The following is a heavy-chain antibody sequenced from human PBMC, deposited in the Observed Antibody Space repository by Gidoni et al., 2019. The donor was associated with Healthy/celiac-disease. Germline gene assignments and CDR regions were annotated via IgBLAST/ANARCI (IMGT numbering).Heavy chain of an antibody. D-gene: IGHD3-3*01. CDR1: GFTVSSNY. CDR3: ARSEHDFWSGLYY. Sequence: EVQLVESGGGLFQPGGSLRLSCAASGFTVSSNYMSWVRQAPGKGLEWVSVIYSGGSTYYADSVKGRFTISRDNSKNTLYLQMNSLRAEDTAVYYCARSEHDFWSGLYYWGQGTLVTVSS. V-gene: IGHV3-66*01. CDR2: IYSGGST. J-gene: IGHJ4*02.